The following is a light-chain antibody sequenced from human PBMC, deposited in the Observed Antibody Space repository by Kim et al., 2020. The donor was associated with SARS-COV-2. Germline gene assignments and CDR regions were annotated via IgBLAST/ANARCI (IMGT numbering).Light chain of an antibody. J-gene: IGKJ2*01. Sequence: QRAAIYSRSSKMPEYNKGSTYMSRFQQRPGQAPRRLRYEVSNRDSWVPDRLSGGGAGTDVTLKISRVEAEDVGVYYSMQGTHWPRTFGQGTKLEI. CDR1: KMPEYNKGSTY. CDR2: EVS. CDR3: MQGTHWPRT. V-gene: IGKV2-30*01.